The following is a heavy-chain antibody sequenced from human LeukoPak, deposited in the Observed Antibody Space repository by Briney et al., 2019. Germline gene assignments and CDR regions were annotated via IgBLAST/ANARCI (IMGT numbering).Heavy chain of an antibody. CDR2: MNPNSGNT. Sequence: ASVTVSCKASGYTFTSYDINWVRQAPGQGLEWMGWMNPNSGNTDYAQKFQGRVTMTRNTSISTAYMELSSLRSEDTAVYYCARGEYHNNKDCSSTSCYYNYYYGMDVWGQGTTVTVSS. D-gene: IGHD2-2*01. V-gene: IGHV1-8*01. CDR3: ARGEYHNNKDCSSTSCYYNYYYGMDV. J-gene: IGHJ6*02. CDR1: GYTFTSYD.